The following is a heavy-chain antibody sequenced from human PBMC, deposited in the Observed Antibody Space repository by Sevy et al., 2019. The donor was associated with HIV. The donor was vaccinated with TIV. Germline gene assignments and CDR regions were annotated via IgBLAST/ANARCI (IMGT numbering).Heavy chain of an antibody. CDR1: GFTFSTYS. V-gene: IGHV3-21*01. Sequence: GGSLRLSCAASGFTFSTYSMNWVRQAPGKGLEWVSYISNDYYYIYYADSVKGRFTISRDNAKNSLYLQMNNLRAEDTAVYYCERATGTEALDAFDFWGQGTRVTVSS. CDR3: ERATGTEALDAFDF. CDR2: ISNDYYYI. D-gene: IGHD1-1*01. J-gene: IGHJ3*01.